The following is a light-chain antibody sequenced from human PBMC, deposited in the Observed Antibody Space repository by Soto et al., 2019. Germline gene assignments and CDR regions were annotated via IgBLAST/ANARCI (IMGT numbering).Light chain of an antibody. V-gene: IGKV3-15*01. J-gene: IGKJ4*01. Sequence: EIVMTQSPATLSVSPGERATLSCRASQSVSSNLAWYQQKPGQAPRLLIYGASTRATDVPARFSGSGSGTEFTLTISSLQSEDFAVYYCLQYNNWPPLTFAGGTKVEIK. CDR2: GAS. CDR3: LQYNNWPPLT. CDR1: QSVSSN.